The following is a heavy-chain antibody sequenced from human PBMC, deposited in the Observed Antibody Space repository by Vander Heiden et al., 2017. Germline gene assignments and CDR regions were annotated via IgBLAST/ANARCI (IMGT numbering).Heavy chain of an antibody. V-gene: IGHV3-23*01. CDR3: AKDGGIAAAGPDY. Sequence: EVQLLESGGGLVQPGGSLRLSCAASGFPFSSFAMSWVRQAPGKGLEWVSAISGSGGSTYYADSVKGRFTISRDNSKNTLYLQMNSLRAEDTAVYYCAKDGGIAAAGPDYWGQGTLVTVSS. CDR1: GFPFSSFA. CDR2: ISGSGGST. D-gene: IGHD6-13*01. J-gene: IGHJ4*02.